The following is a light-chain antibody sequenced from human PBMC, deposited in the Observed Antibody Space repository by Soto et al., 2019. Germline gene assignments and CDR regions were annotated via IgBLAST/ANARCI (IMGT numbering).Light chain of an antibody. Sequence: EIVLTQSAGTLSLSPGERATLSCRASQSVGSRYLAWYQQKPGQAPRLLIYGASSRATGIPDRFSGSGSGTDFTLTISRLEPEDFAVYYCQQYGSPPYTFGQGTKLEIK. CDR1: QSVGSRY. V-gene: IGKV3-20*01. J-gene: IGKJ2*01. CDR2: GAS. CDR3: QQYGSPPYT.